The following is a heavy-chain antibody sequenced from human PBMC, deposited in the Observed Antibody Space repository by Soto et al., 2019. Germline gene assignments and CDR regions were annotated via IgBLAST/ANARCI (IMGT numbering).Heavy chain of an antibody. CDR2: IYYSGTT. J-gene: IGHJ4*02. Sequence: SETLSLTCTVSGGSISGSNYYWDWIRQPPGKGLEWIGNIYYSGTTNYSPSLKSRVTMSVDTSNNHFSLKLNSVTAADTAIYYCARVGGIAWNFDSWGQGILVTVSS. D-gene: IGHD3-16*01. V-gene: IGHV4-39*02. CDR3: ARVGGIAWNFDS. CDR1: GGSISGSNYY.